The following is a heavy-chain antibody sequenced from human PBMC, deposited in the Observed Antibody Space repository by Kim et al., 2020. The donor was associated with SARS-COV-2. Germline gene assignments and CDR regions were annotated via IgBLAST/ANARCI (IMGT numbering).Heavy chain of an antibody. J-gene: IGHJ4*02. D-gene: IGHD5-18*01. CDR3: ARGRGYGAGFY. CDR2: INHSGST. CDR1: GGSFSGYY. V-gene: IGHV4-34*01. Sequence: SETLSLTCAVYGGSFSGYYWSWIRQPPGKGLEWIGEINHSGSTNYNPSLKSRVTISVDTSKNQFSLKLSSVTAADTAVYYCARGRGYGAGFYWGQGTLVTVSS.